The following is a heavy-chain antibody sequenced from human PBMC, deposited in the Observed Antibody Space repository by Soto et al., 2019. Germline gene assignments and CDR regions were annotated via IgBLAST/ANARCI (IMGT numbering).Heavy chain of an antibody. J-gene: IGHJ4*02. Sequence: GGSLRLSCAASGFTFSSYAMHWVRQAPGKGLEWVAVISYDGSNKYYADSVKGRFTISRDNSKNTLYLQMNSLRAEDTAIYYCAKGGTNDYSPLDFCGQGTPVTVSS. CDR3: AKGGTNDYSPLDF. CDR1: GFTFSSYA. CDR2: ISYDGSNK. D-gene: IGHD2-8*01. V-gene: IGHV3-30-3*01.